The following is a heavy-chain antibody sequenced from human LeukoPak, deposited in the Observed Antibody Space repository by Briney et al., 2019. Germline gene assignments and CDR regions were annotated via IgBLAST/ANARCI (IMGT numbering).Heavy chain of an antibody. Sequence: PSETLSLTCTVSGGSISSYYWGWIRQPPGKGLEWIGYIYYSGGTNYNPSLKSRVTISVDRSKNQFSLKLSSVTAADTAMYYCARDSYYYGMDVWGQGITVTVSS. CDR3: ARDSYYYGMDV. CDR2: IYYSGGT. J-gene: IGHJ6*02. V-gene: IGHV4-59*01. CDR1: GGSISSYY.